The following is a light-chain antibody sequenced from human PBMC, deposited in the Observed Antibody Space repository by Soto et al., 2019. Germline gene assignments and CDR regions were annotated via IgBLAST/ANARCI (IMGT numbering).Light chain of an antibody. J-gene: IGLJ1*01. CDR3: SSYTSSMTNV. Sequence: QSALTQPASVSGSHGHSIPISCTETSSDVGGYNSVSWYQHHPGKAPKHILYVVGDRPSGVSYRFSGSKSGNTASLTISGLQAADEADYFCSSYTSSMTNVFGSGTKVTVL. CDR1: SSDVGGYNS. CDR2: VVG. V-gene: IGLV2-14*03.